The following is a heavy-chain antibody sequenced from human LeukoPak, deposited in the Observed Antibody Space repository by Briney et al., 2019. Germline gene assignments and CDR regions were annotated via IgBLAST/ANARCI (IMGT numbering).Heavy chain of an antibody. D-gene: IGHD5-18*01. CDR3: AKDMTSYGPPYYFDY. J-gene: IGHJ4*02. V-gene: IGHV3-23*01. Sequence: GGSLRLSCAASGFTFSSYAMSWVRQAPGKGLERVSAISGSGGSTYYADSVKGRFTISRDNSKNTLYLQMNSLRAENTAVYYCAKDMTSYGPPYYFDYWGQGTLVTVSS. CDR1: GFTFSSYA. CDR2: ISGSGGST.